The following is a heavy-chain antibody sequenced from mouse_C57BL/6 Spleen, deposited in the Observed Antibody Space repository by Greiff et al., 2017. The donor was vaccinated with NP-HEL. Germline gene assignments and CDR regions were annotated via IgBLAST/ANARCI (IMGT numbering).Heavy chain of an antibody. J-gene: IGHJ2*01. CDR3: AREGYPYYFDY. V-gene: IGHV1-82*01. CDR1: GYAFSSSW. CDR2: IYPGDGDT. Sequence: VQLQESGPELVKPGASVKISCKASGYAFSSSWMNWVKQRPGKGLEWIGRIYPGDGDTNYNGKFKGKATLTADKSSSPAYMQLSSLTSEDSAVYFCAREGYPYYFDYWGQGTTLTVSS. D-gene: IGHD2-14*01.